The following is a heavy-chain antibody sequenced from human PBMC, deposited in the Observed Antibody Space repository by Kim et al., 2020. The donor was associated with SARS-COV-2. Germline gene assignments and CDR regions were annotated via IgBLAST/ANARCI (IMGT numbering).Heavy chain of an antibody. CDR2: IYPGDSDT. V-gene: IGHV5-51*01. D-gene: IGHD3-3*01. J-gene: IGHJ5*02. CDR3: ARRGSTIFSWGWFDP. Sequence: GESLKISCKGSGYSFTSYWIGWVRQMPGKGLEWMGIIYPGDSDTRYSPSFQGQVTISADKSISTAYLQWSSLKASDTAMYYCARRGSTIFSWGWFDPWGQGTLVTVSS. CDR1: GYSFTSYW.